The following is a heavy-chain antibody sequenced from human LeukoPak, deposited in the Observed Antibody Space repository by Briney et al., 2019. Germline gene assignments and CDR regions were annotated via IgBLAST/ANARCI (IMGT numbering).Heavy chain of an antibody. V-gene: IGHV3-23*01. CDR3: AKSGLKVLRFLEWSSRSYFDY. CDR2: ISGSGGST. CDR1: GFTVSSNY. J-gene: IGHJ4*02. Sequence: PGGSLRLSCAASGFTVSSNYMSWVRQAPGKGLEWVSAISGSGGSTYYADSVKGRFTISRDNSKNTLYLQMNSLRAEDTAVYYCAKSGLKVLRFLEWSSRSYFDYWGQGTLVTVSS. D-gene: IGHD3-3*01.